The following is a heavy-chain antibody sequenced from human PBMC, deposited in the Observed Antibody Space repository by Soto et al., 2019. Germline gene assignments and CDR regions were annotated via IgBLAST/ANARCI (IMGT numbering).Heavy chain of an antibody. J-gene: IGHJ4*02. V-gene: IGHV4-39*01. CDR1: GGSISSSSYY. D-gene: IGHD3-22*01. CDR2: IYYSGST. Sequence: SETLSLTCTVSGGSISSSSYYWGWIRQPPGKGLEWIGSIYYSGSTYYNPSPKSRVTISVDTSKNQFSLKLSSVTAADTAVYYCARQYYYDSSGFYWGQGTLVTVS. CDR3: ARQYYYDSSGFY.